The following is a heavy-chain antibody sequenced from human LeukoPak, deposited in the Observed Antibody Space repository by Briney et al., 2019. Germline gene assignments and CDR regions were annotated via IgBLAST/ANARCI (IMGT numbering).Heavy chain of an antibody. CDR1: GGSISTYY. J-gene: IGHJ4*02. V-gene: IGHV4-39*01. Sequence: PSETLSLTCTVSGGSISTYYWGWIRQPPGKGLEWIGSIFYSGSAYYNPSLKSRVTISVDTSKNQFSLRMSSVTAADTAVYYCARGAGDYALTTLDSWGQGALVTVSS. D-gene: IGHD4-17*01. CDR3: ARGAGDYALTTLDS. CDR2: IFYSGSA.